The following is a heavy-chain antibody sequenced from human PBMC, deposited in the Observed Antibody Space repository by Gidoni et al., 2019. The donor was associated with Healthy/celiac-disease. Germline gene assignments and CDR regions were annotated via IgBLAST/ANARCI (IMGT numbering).Heavy chain of an antibody. D-gene: IGHD3-22*01. CDR3: ANWGAGYYDSSGYSEGMDV. Sequence: QVQLVESGGGVVQPGRSLRLSCAASGFTFSSYGLHWVRQAPGKGLEWVAVISYDGSNKYDADSVKGRFTISRDNSKNTLYLQMNSLRAEDTAVYYCANWGAGYYDSSGYSEGMDVWGQGTTVTVSS. CDR2: ISYDGSNK. CDR1: GFTFSSYG. V-gene: IGHV3-30*18. J-gene: IGHJ6*02.